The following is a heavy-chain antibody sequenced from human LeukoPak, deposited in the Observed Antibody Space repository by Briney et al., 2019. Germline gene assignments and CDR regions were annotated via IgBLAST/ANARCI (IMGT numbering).Heavy chain of an antibody. J-gene: IGHJ6*02. CDR2: ISSSGSTI. CDR1: GFTFSDYY. Sequence: RAGGSLRLSCAASGFTFSDYYMSWIRQAPGKGLEWVSYISSSGSTIYYADSVKGRFTISRDNAKNSLYLQMNSLRAGDTAVYYCAREGYCSSTSCPRSYYYYYYGMDVWGQGTTVTVSS. CDR3: AREGYCSSTSCPRSYYYYYYGMDV. V-gene: IGHV3-11*01. D-gene: IGHD2-2*01.